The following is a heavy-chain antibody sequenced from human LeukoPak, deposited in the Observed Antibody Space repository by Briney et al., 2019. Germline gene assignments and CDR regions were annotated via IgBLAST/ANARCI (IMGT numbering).Heavy chain of an antibody. J-gene: IGHJ3*02. CDR1: GFTFDDYG. V-gene: IGHV3-20*01. Sequence: GGSLRLSCAASGFTFDDYGMSWVRQAPGKGLEWVSGINGNGGSTGYGASMKGRFTISRDNAKNSLYLQMNSLRVEDTALYHCARNYHGSGSTAFDIWGQGTMVTVSS. D-gene: IGHD3-10*01. CDR2: INGNGGST. CDR3: ARNYHGSGSTAFDI.